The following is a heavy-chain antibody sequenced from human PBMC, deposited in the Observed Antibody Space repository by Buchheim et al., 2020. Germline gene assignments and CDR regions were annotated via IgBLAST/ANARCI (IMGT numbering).Heavy chain of an antibody. CDR3: AREDDSSGYYVEY. CDR1: GFTFSSYA. D-gene: IGHD3-22*01. J-gene: IGHJ4*02. V-gene: IGHV3-30*04. Sequence: QVQLVESGGGVVQPGRSLRLSCAASGFTFSSYAMHWVRQAPGKGLEWVAVISYDGSNKYYADSVKGRFTISRDNSKNTLYLQMNSLRAEDTAVYYCAREDDSSGYYVEYWGQGTL. CDR2: ISYDGSNK.